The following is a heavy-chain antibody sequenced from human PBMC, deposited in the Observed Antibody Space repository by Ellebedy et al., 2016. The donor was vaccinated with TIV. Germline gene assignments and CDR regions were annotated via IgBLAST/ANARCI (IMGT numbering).Heavy chain of an antibody. V-gene: IGHV4-34*01. CDR2: INHSGST. J-gene: IGHJ6*03. Sequence: GSLRLXXAVYGGSFSGYYWSWIRQPPGKGLEWIGEINHSGSTNYNPSLKSRVTISVDTSKNQFSLKLSSVTAADTAVYYCARGRGAIFGVVIIEYYYYMDVWGKGTTVTVSS. CDR3: ARGRGAIFGVVIIEYYYYMDV. CDR1: GGSFSGYY. D-gene: IGHD3-3*01.